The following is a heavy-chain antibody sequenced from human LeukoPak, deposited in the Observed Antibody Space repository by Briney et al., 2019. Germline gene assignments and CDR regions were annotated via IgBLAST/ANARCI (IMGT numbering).Heavy chain of an antibody. CDR3: ARGSGYTLYDY. CDR1: GGSISSSSYY. Sequence: KPSETLSLTCTVSGGSISSSSYYWGWIRQPPGKGLEWIGSIYYSGSTYYNPSLKSRVTISVDTSKNQFSLKLSSVTAADTAVYYCARGSGYTLYDYWGQGTLVTVSS. CDR2: IYYSGST. V-gene: IGHV4-39*01. J-gene: IGHJ4*02. D-gene: IGHD3-22*01.